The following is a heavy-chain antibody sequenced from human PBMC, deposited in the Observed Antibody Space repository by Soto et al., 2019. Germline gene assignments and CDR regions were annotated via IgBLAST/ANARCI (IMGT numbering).Heavy chain of an antibody. V-gene: IGHV3-23*01. D-gene: IGHD6-6*01. CDR2: ISGSGGST. J-gene: IGHJ6*02. Sequence: GGSLRLSCAASGFTFSSYVMSWVRQAPGKGLEWVSAISGSGGSTYYADSVKGRFTISRDNSKNTLYLQMNSLRAEDTAVYYCAKALEIAARPIGMDVWGQGTTVTVSS. CDR3: AKALEIAARPIGMDV. CDR1: GFTFSSYV.